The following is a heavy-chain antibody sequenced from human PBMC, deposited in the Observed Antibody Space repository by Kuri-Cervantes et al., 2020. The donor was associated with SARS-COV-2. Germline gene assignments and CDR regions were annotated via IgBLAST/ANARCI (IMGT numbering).Heavy chain of an antibody. CDR1: GFTFSSYG. V-gene: IGHV3-30*18. D-gene: IGHD6-19*01. CDR3: AKEEQWLVHLYYYYGMDV. Sequence: GESLKISCAASGFTFSSYGMHWVRQAPGKGLEWVAVISYDGSNKYYADSVKGRFTISRDNSKNTLYLQMNSLRAEDTAVYYCAKEEQWLVHLYYYYGMDVWGQGTTVTVSS. CDR2: ISYDGSNK. J-gene: IGHJ6*02.